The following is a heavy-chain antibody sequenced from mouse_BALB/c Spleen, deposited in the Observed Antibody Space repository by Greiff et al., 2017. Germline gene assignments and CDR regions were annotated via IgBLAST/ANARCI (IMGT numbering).Heavy chain of an antibody. V-gene: IGHV1-9*01. CDR2: ILPGSGST. CDR1: GYTFSSYW. Sequence: QVQLQQSGAELMKPGDSVKISCKATGYTFSSYWIEWVKQRPGHGLEWIGEILPGSGSTNYNEKFKGKATFTADTSTNTAYMQLSSLTSEDSAVYYCARPQLGRWCAYWGQGTLVTVSA. J-gene: IGHJ3*01. CDR3: ARPQLGRWCAY. D-gene: IGHD4-1*02.